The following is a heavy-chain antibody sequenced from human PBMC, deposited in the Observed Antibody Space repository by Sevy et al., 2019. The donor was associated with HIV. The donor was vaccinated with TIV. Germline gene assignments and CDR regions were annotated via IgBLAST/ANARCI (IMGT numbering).Heavy chain of an antibody. V-gene: IGHV3-30*18. CDR3: AKEGYTSWYYLDY. CDR1: GFTFSSYG. Sequence: GGSLRLSCAASGFTFSSYGMHWVRQAPGKGLEWVAVISYDGSNKYYADSVKGRFTISRDNSKNTVHLLMNSLRAEDTAVFYCAKEGYTSWYYLDYWGQGTLVTVSS. J-gene: IGHJ4*02. D-gene: IGHD6-13*01. CDR2: ISYDGSNK.